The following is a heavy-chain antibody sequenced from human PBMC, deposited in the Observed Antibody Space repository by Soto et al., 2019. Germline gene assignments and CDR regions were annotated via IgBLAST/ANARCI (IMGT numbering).Heavy chain of an antibody. J-gene: IGHJ5*02. CDR2: ISRSGSS. Sequence: SETLSLTCTVSGGSIFSDDWTWIRQPPGKGLEWIGYISRSGSSSFAPSLKGRVTFSTDTSKNQVSLKMTYVTVADTAVYYCARGYWFDPWGPGTLVTVFS. V-gene: IGHV4-59*01. CDR1: GGSIFSDD. CDR3: ARGYWFDP.